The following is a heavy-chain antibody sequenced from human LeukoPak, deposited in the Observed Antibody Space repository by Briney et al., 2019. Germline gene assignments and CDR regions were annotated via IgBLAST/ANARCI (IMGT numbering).Heavy chain of an antibody. CDR2: IYGGGNI. J-gene: IGHJ4*02. CDR3: ARGAGYNYPYYFDY. Sequence: GGSLRLSCAASGLTFSSHWMHWVRQAPGKGLEWVSVIYGGGNIYYADSVKGRFTISRDNSKNTLYLQMNSLRAEDTAVYYCARGAGYNYPYYFDYWGQGTLVTVSS. V-gene: IGHV3-53*01. CDR1: GLTFSSHW. D-gene: IGHD5-24*01.